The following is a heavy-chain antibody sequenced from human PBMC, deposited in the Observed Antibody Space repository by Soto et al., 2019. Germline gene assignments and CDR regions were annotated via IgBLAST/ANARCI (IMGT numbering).Heavy chain of an antibody. Sequence: EVQLVESGGGLVQPGGSLRLSCAASGFTFSSYWMHWVRQAPGKGLVWVSRINSDGSSTSYADSVKGRFTISRDNAKNTLYLQMNSLRAEDTAVYYCARVSFWNYEDVSEAGGMDVWGQGTTVTVSS. V-gene: IGHV3-74*01. CDR2: INSDGSST. CDR3: ARVSFWNYEDVSEAGGMDV. J-gene: IGHJ6*02. CDR1: GFTFSSYW. D-gene: IGHD1-7*01.